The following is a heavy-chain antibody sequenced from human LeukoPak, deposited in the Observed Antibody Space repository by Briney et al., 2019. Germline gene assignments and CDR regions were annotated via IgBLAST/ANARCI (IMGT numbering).Heavy chain of an antibody. V-gene: IGHV4-38-2*02. CDR3: ARDAVRVIAAAGSRYYYYYMDV. J-gene: IGHJ6*03. CDR2: IYHSGST. D-gene: IGHD6-13*01. Sequence: TSETLSLTCTVSGYSISSGYYWGWIRPPPGKGLEWIGSIYHSGSTYYNPSLKSRVTISVDTSKNQFSLKLSSVTAADTAVYYCARDAVRVIAAAGSRYYYYYMDVWGKGTTVTVSS. CDR1: GYSISSGYY.